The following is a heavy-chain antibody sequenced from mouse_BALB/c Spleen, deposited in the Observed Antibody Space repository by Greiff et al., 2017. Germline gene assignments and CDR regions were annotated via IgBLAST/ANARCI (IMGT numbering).Heavy chain of an antibody. CDR3: ARSFVNYVSWCAY. V-gene: IGHV1-14*01. CDR2: INPYNDGT. CDR1: GYTFTSYV. D-gene: IGHD2-1*01. J-gene: IGHJ3*01. Sequence: EVQLVESGPELVKPGASVKMSCKASGYTFTSYVMHWVQQKPGQGLEWIGYINPYNDGTKYNEKFKGKATLTSDKSSSTAYMELSSLTSEDSAVYYCARSFVNYVSWCAYWGQGTLVTVSA.